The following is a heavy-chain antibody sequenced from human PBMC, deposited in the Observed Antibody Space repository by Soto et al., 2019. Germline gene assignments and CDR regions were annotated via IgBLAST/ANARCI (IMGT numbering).Heavy chain of an antibody. V-gene: IGHV4-4*02. D-gene: IGHD6-19*01. CDR2: IFQSGST. J-gene: IGHJ5*02. CDR1: GGTIRSPDW. CDR3: ARGRGRYSSGWSWFDP. Sequence: SETLSLTCGVSGGTIRSPDWWTWVRQPPGKGLEWIGEIFQSGSTNYTPSLESRVTISVDKSKNQFSLTLTSVTAADTAVYFCARGRGRYSSGWSWFDPWGQGILVTVS.